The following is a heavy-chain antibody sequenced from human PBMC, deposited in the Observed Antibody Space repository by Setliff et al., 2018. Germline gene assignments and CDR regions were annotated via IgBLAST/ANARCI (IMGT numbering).Heavy chain of an antibody. V-gene: IGHV3-23*01. J-gene: IGHJ3*02. CDR1: GFTFSNAW. CDR2: ISGSGGST. D-gene: IGHD3-3*01. CDR3: ARDKDFWSGYAFDI. Sequence: PGGSLRLSCAASGFTFSNAWMSWVRQAPGKGLEWVSVISGSGGSTYYADSVKGRFTISRDNSKNTLYLQMNSLRAEDTAIYYCARDKDFWSGYAFDIWGQGTMVTVSS.